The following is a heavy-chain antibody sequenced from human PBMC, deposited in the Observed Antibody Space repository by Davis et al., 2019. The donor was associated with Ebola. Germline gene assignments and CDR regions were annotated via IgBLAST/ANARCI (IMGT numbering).Heavy chain of an antibody. CDR1: GGSISSGGYY. CDR3: ARGFTADYHYGMDV. CDR2: IYYSGST. D-gene: IGHD3-10*01. J-gene: IGHJ6*02. Sequence: SETLSLTCTVSGGSISSGGYYWSWIRQHPGKGLEWIGYIYYSGSTYYNPSLKSRVTISVDTSKNQFSLKLSSVTAADTAVYYCARGFTADYHYGMDVWGQGTTVTVSS. V-gene: IGHV4-31*03.